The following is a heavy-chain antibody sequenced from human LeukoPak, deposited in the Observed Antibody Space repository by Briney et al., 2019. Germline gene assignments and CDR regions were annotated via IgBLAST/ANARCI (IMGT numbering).Heavy chain of an antibody. CDR2: VKSVAEGGAS. CDR1: GVTLSSYA. Sequence: PGGSLRLSCAASGVTLSSYAMSWARQAPGKGLEWVGRVKSVAEGGASEYGTPVKGRFTISRDDSKKTVYLQMHNLSIEDTALYYCTKNTGDFDIWGQGTMVIVSS. J-gene: IGHJ3*02. V-gene: IGHV3-15*01. CDR3: TKNTGDFDI. D-gene: IGHD4-17*01.